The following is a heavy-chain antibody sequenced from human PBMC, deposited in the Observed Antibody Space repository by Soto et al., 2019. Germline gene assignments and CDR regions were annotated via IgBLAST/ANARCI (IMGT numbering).Heavy chain of an antibody. D-gene: IGHD3-10*01. V-gene: IGHV4-30-4*01. CDR1: GGSINNGDYY. CDR3: ARVGGINAFDI. Sequence: PSETLSLTCTVSGGSINNGDYYWTWIRQSPEKGLEWIGYIYYSGSTYYNPSLKSRVTISIDTSMNQFSLNLNSVTAADTAVYYCARVGGINAFDIWGQGTMVTVSS. CDR2: IYYSGST. J-gene: IGHJ3*02.